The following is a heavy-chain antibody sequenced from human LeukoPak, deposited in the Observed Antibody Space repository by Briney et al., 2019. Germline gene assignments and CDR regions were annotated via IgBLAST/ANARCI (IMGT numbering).Heavy chain of an antibody. CDR1: GGSFSGCY. CDR2: INHSGST. V-gene: IGHV4-34*01. CDR3: ARKQREVIAVAGTGFDY. Sequence: SETLSLTCAVYGGSFSGCYWSWIRQPPGKGLEWIGEINHSGSTNYNPSLKSRVTISVDTSKNQFSLKLSSVTAADTAVYYCARKQREVIAVAGTGFDYWGQGTLVTVSS. J-gene: IGHJ4*02. D-gene: IGHD6-19*01.